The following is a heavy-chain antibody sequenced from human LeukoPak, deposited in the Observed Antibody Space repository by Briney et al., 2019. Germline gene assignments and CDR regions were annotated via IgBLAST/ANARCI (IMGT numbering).Heavy chain of an antibody. CDR2: IYHSGST. CDR1: GCSISSGYY. D-gene: IGHD3-3*01. V-gene: IGHV4-38-2*01. Sequence: SETLSLTCAVSGCSISSGYYWGWIRQPPGKGLEWIGSIYHSGSTYYNPSLKSRVTISVDTSKNQFSLKLSSVTAADTAVYYCARPHLEWLLSGAFDIWGQGTMVTVSS. CDR3: ARPHLEWLLSGAFDI. J-gene: IGHJ3*02.